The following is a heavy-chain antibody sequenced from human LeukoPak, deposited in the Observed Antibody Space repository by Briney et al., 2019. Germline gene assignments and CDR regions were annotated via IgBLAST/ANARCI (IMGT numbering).Heavy chain of an antibody. Sequence: SQTLSLTCTVSGDSISSGSYYWSWIRQPAGKGLEWIGRVHTSGSTEYNPALKSRVTISVDRAKNVFSLKLSSVTATDAAMYYCSRGNHYVDFDIWGQGTMVTVSS. J-gene: IGHJ3*02. CDR1: GDSISSGSYY. D-gene: IGHD3-22*01. CDR2: VHTSGST. V-gene: IGHV4-61*02. CDR3: SRGNHYVDFDI.